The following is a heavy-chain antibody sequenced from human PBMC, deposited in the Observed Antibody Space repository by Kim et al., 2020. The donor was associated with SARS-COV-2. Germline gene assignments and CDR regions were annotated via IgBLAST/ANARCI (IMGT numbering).Heavy chain of an antibody. Sequence: GGSLRLSCAASGFTFSSYSMNWVRQAPGKGLEWVSSISSSSSYIYYADSVKGRFTISRDNAKNSLYLQMNSLRAEDTAVYYCARNPEFSGWYLVTAILGMYYFDYWGQGTLVTVSS. V-gene: IGHV3-21*01. CDR1: GFTFSSYS. J-gene: IGHJ4*02. CDR2: ISSSSSYI. D-gene: IGHD2-21*02. CDR3: ARNPEFSGWYLVTAILGMYYFDY.